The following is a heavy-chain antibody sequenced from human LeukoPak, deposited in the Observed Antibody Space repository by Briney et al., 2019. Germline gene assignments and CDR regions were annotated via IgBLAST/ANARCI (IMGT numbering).Heavy chain of an antibody. V-gene: IGHV3-21*06. J-gene: IGHJ4*02. CDR3: ARDYYDSSASATFDY. Sequence: GGSLRLSCEASGFTFITYTVNWVRQAPGKGLEWVSSIASDTTYMKYADSVKGRFSVSRDNAKNSVFLEMKSLRADDTAVYFCARDYYDSSASATFDYWGRGTLVTVSS. CDR1: GFTFITYT. CDR2: IASDTTYM. D-gene: IGHD3-22*01.